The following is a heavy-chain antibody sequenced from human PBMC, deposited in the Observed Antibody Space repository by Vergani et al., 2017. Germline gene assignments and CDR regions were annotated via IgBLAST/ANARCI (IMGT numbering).Heavy chain of an antibody. CDR1: GGSFSGYY. D-gene: IGHD5-24*01. V-gene: IGHV4-34*01. CDR3: ARVNPMMAAFDI. CDR2: INHSGST. J-gene: IGHJ3*02. Sequence: QVQLQQWGAGLLKPSETLSLTCAVYGGSFSGYYWSWIRQPPGKGLEWIGEINHSGSTNYNPSLKSRVTISVDTSKNQFSLKLSSVTAADTAVYYCARVNPMMAAFDIWGQGTMVTVS.